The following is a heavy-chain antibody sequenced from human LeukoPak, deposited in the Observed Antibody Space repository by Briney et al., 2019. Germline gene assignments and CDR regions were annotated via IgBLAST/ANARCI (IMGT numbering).Heavy chain of an antibody. CDR2: IYSGGST. CDR3: ARADFYYDSSGYYSYYFDY. V-gene: IGHV3-53*01. CDR1: GFTVSSNY. Sequence: GGSLRLSCAASGFTVSSNYMSWVRQAPGKGLEWVSVIYSGGSTYYADSVKGRFTISRDNSKNTLYLQMNSLRAEDAAVYYCARADFYYDSSGYYSYYFDYWGQGTLVTVSS. J-gene: IGHJ4*02. D-gene: IGHD3-22*01.